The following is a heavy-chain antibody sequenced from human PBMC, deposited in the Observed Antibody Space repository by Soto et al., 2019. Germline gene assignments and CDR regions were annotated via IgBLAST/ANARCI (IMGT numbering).Heavy chain of an antibody. Sequence: SETLSLTCTVSGGSISGYYWSWIRQPPGKGLEWIGYIYYSGSTNYNPSLKSRVTISVDTSKNQFSLKLSSVTAADTAVYYCARHRDPNYGDYFDYWGQGTLVTVSS. CDR1: GGSISGYY. J-gene: IGHJ4*02. CDR2: IYYSGST. CDR3: ARHRDPNYGDYFDY. D-gene: IGHD4-17*01. V-gene: IGHV4-59*08.